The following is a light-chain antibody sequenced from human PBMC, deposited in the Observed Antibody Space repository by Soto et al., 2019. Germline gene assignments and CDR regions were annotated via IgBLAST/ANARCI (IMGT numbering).Light chain of an antibody. V-gene: IGLV2-8*01. CDR3: ASWDDRLGAVI. J-gene: IGLJ2*01. Sequence: QSVLTQPPSASGSPGQSVTVSCTGTRRDIGGYDHVSWYQQHPGKAPKLMIFEVSKRPSGVPDRFSASKSGTAASLAISGLRSEDEAVYYCASWDDRLGAVIFGGGTQLTVL. CDR2: EVS. CDR1: RRDIGGYDH.